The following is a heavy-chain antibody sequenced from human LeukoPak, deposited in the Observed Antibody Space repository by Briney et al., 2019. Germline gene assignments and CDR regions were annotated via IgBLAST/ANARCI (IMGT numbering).Heavy chain of an antibody. D-gene: IGHD3-16*01. CDR2: IWYDGSNK. Sequence: GGSLRLSCAASGFTLSSYGMHWVRQAPGKGLEWVAVIWYDGSNKYYADSVKGRFTISRHNSKNTLYLQMNSLRAEDTAVYYCARGGWVEALAFDYWGQGTLVTVSS. V-gene: IGHV3-33*01. CDR3: ARGGWVEALAFDY. J-gene: IGHJ4*02. CDR1: GFTLSSYG.